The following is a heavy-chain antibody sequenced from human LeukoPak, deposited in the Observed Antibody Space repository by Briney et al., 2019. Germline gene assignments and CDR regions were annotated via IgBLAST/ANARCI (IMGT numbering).Heavy chain of an antibody. CDR3: ARIAGNSSSWSYFDY. CDR2: IYYSGTT. Sequence: SETLSLTCTVSGGSISSYYWSWIRQPPGKGLEWIGYIYYSGTTNYNPSLKSRVTISVDTSKNQFSLKLSSVTAADTAVYYCARIAGNSSSWSYFDYWGQGTLVTVSS. CDR1: GGSISSYY. V-gene: IGHV4-59*12. J-gene: IGHJ4*02. D-gene: IGHD6-13*01.